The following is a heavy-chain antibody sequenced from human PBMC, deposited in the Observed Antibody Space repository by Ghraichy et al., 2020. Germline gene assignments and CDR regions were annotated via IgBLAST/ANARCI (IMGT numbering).Heavy chain of an antibody. CDR1: GGSISSSSYY. J-gene: IGHJ5*02. CDR2: IYYSGST. CDR3: ARLYYYDSSGYFWRVSNLNWFDP. V-gene: IGHV4-39*01. D-gene: IGHD3-22*01. Sequence: SETLSLTCTVSGGSISSSSYYWGWIRQPPGKGLEWIGSIYYSGSTYYNPSLKSRVTISVDTSKNQFSLKLSSVTAADTAVYYCARLYYYDSSGYFWRVSNLNWFDPWGQGTLVTVSS.